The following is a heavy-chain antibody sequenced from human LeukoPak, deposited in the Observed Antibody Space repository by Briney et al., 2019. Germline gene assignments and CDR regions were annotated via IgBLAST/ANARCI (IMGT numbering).Heavy chain of an antibody. D-gene: IGHD3-22*01. J-gene: IGHJ4*02. CDR2: ITPIFGTA. CDR1: GGTFSRFT. Sequence: SVKVSCKASGGTFSRFTISWVRQAPGQGFEWMGGITPIFGTANFAQKFQGRVSITADESTSTAFMELSSLRSEDTAVYYCAGEWGLESSGYYYAYWGQGTLVTVSS. V-gene: IGHV1-69*13. CDR3: AGEWGLESSGYYYAY.